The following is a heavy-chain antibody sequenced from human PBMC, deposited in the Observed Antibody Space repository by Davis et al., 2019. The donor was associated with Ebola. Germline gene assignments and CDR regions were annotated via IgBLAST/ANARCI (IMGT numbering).Heavy chain of an antibody. CDR3: ASPLIAVAGTVDAFDI. D-gene: IGHD6-19*01. CDR2: IYYSGST. CDR1: GGSISSSSYY. V-gene: IGHV4-39*07. Sequence: PSETLSLTCTVSGGSISSSSYYWGWIRQPPGKGLEWIGSIYYSGSTYYNPSLKSRVTISVDTSKNQFSLKLSSVTAADTAVYYCASPLIAVAGTVDAFDIWGQGTMVTVSS. J-gene: IGHJ3*02.